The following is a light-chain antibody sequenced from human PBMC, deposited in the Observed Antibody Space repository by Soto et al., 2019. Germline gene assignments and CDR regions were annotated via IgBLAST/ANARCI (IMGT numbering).Light chain of an antibody. CDR2: VNN. Sequence: SVLTQPPSASGTPGQRVTISCSGSSSNIGSNTVAWYQQLPGTAPKLLIYVNNQRPSGVPDRFSGSKSDTSASLAIGGLQSEDEADYYCAAWDDSLNGAVFGGGTQLTVL. V-gene: IGLV1-44*01. J-gene: IGLJ7*01. CDR3: AAWDDSLNGAV. CDR1: SSNIGSNT.